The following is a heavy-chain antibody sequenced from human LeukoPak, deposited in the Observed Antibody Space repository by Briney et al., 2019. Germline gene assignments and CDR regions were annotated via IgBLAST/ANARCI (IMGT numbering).Heavy chain of an antibody. CDR1: GYRFTAHY. J-gene: IGHJ4*02. CDR3: ARGMELLGIYYFDY. D-gene: IGHD1-26*01. CDR2: ISPHTGGT. Sequence: ASVKVSCKASGYRFTAHYIHWVRLAPGQGLEWMGWISPHTGGTSYAQKFQGWVTMTRDTSITTTYLEPNRLRSDDTAVYYCARGMELLGIYYFDYWGQGTLVTVSS. V-gene: IGHV1-2*04.